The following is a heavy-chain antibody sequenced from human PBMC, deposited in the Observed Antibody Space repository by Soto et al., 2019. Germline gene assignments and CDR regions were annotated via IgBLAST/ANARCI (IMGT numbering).Heavy chain of an antibody. D-gene: IGHD3-22*01. J-gene: IGHJ4*02. CDR2: ISYDGSNI. V-gene: IGHV3-30-3*01. CDR1: GFTFSSYA. Sequence: QVQLVESGGGVVQPGRSLRLSCAASGFTFSSYAMHWVRQAPGKGLEWVAVISYDGSNIYYADSVKGRFTISRDNSKNTLYLQMNSLRAEDTAVYYCARDWNGYYYTLDYWGQGTLVTVSS. CDR3: ARDWNGYYYTLDY.